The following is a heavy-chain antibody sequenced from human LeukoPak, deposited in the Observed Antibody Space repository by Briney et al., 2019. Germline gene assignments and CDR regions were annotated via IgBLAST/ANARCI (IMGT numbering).Heavy chain of an antibody. V-gene: IGHV1-69*13. CDR3: ARVCSTSCAIYYYYGMDV. Sequence: ASVKVSCKASGGTFSSYAIRWVRQAPGQGLEWMGGIIPIFGTANYAQRFQGRVTITADESTSTAYMELSSLRSEDTAVYYCARVCSTSCAIYYYYGMDVWGQGTTVTVSS. D-gene: IGHD2-2*01. CDR2: IIPIFGTA. J-gene: IGHJ6*02. CDR1: GGTFSSYA.